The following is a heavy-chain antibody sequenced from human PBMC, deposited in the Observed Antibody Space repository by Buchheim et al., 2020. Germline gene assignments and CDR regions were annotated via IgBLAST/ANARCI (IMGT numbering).Heavy chain of an antibody. Sequence: QVQLQESGPGLVKPSQTLSLTCTVSGGSISSGSYYWSWIRQPAGKGLEWIGRFYSSGNTNYNPSLKSRVTISVDTSKNQFSLKLSSVTAADTAVYYCAGGVVSLAIPFDYWGQGTL. J-gene: IGHJ4*02. CDR3: AGGVVSLAIPFDY. V-gene: IGHV4-61*02. CDR2: FYSSGNT. CDR1: GGSISSGSYY. D-gene: IGHD2-2*02.